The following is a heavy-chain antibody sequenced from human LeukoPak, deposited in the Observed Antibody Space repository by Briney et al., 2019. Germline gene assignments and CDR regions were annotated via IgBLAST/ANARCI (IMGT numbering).Heavy chain of an antibody. V-gene: IGHV3-21*01. D-gene: IGHD3-10*01. CDR3: ARDLEWFGVLFDH. CDR1: GFTFSSYS. J-gene: IGHJ4*02. CDR2: ISSSSSYI. Sequence: GGSLRLSCAASGFTFSSYSMNWVRQAPGKGLEWVSSISSSSSYIYYADSVKGRFTISRDNAKNSLYLQMNSLRAEDTAVYYCARDLEWFGVLFDHWGQGTLVTVSS.